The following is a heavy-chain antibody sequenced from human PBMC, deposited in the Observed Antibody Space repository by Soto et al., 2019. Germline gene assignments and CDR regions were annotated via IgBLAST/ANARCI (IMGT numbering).Heavy chain of an antibody. Sequence: QVQLVQSGAEVKKPGASVKVSCKASGYTFTSYYMHWVRQAPGQGLEWMGIINPSGGSTSYAQKFHGRVTMTRDTSTSTVYMELISMRSEDTAVYSCARVSSWSCFDYWGQGTLVTVSS. V-gene: IGHV1-46*01. CDR3: ARVSSWSCFDY. D-gene: IGHD6-13*01. CDR2: INPSGGST. CDR1: GYTFTSYY. J-gene: IGHJ4*02.